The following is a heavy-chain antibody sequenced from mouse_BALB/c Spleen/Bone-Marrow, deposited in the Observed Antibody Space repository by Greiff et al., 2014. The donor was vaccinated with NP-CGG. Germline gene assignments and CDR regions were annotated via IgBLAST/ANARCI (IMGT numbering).Heavy chain of an antibody. Sequence: QVQLKESGPGLVAPSQSLSITCTVSGFSLTSYGVHWVRQPPGKGLEWLGVIWAGGSTNYSSALMSRLSISKDNSKSQVFLKMNSLQTDDTAMYYCARDNYGSRVFDYWGQGTTLTVSS. V-gene: IGHV2-9*02. D-gene: IGHD1-1*01. CDR2: IWAGGST. CDR3: ARDNYGSRVFDY. J-gene: IGHJ2*01. CDR1: GFSLTSYG.